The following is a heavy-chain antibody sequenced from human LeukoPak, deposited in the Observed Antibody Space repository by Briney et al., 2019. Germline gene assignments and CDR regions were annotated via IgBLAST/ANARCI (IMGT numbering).Heavy chain of an antibody. CDR2: IYYSGST. V-gene: IGHV4-59*01. Sequence: PSETLSLTCTVSGGSISSYYWSWIRQPPGKGLEWIGYIYYSGSTNYNPSLKSRVTISVDTSKNQFSLKLGSVTAADTAVYYCAGGRDGYNNYYYYGMDVWGQGTTVTVSS. CDR3: AGGRDGYNNYYYYGMDV. J-gene: IGHJ6*02. D-gene: IGHD5-24*01. CDR1: GGSISSYY.